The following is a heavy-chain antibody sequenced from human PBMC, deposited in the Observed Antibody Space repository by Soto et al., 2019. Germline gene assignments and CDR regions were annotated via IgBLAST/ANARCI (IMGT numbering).Heavy chain of an antibody. Sequence: SETLSLTCAVYGGSSSGYYWSWIRQPPGKGLEWIGEINHSGSTNYNPSLKSRVTISVDTSKNQFSLKLSSVTAADTAVYYCAGLYGSGSYYRRDYWGQGTLVTVSS. CDR3: AGLYGSGSYYRRDY. CDR1: GGSSSGYY. J-gene: IGHJ4*02. CDR2: INHSGST. V-gene: IGHV4-34*01. D-gene: IGHD3-10*01.